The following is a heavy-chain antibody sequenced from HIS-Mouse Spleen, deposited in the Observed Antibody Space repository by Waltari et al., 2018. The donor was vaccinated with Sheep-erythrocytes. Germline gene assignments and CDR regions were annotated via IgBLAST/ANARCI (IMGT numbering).Heavy chain of an antibody. CDR1: GFTFSSYS. CDR2: ISSSSTI. CDR3: ARDYGDWYFDL. D-gene: IGHD3-10*01. Sequence: EVQLVESGGGLVQPGGSLRLSCAASGFTFSSYSMNWVRQAPGKGLEWVSYISSSSTIYYADSVKGRFTISRDNAKNSLYLQMNSLRDEDTAVYYCARDYGDWYFDLWGRGTLVTVSS. V-gene: IGHV3-48*02. J-gene: IGHJ2*01.